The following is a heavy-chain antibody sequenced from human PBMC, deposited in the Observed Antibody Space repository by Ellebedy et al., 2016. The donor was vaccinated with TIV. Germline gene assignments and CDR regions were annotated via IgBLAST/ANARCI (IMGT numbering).Heavy chain of an antibody. D-gene: IGHD5-24*01. CDR3: AREGWELPIDY. CDR1: GYTFTSYG. J-gene: IGHJ4*02. Sequence: ASVKVSCXPSGYTFTSYGISWVRQAPGQGLEWMGWISTFNGNTNYAQKFQGRVTMTTDASTSTAFLEMRCLRSNDTALYYCAREGWELPIDYWGQGTLVTVSS. V-gene: IGHV1-18*01. CDR2: ISTFNGNT.